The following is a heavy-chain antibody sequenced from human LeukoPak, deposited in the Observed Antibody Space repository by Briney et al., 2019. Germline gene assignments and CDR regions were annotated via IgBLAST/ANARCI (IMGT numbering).Heavy chain of an antibody. CDR3: ARDVRWLDAFDI. Sequence: GGSLRHFRAASGFTVSSNHMSCVREAPGKGVEWVSVIYSGGSTYYAGSVKGRFNISRDNSKNTLYLQMNSLRAEDTAVYYCARDVRWLDAFDIWGQGTMVTVSS. D-gene: IGHD3-22*01. V-gene: IGHV3-66*01. CDR1: GFTVSSNH. CDR2: IYSGGST. J-gene: IGHJ3*02.